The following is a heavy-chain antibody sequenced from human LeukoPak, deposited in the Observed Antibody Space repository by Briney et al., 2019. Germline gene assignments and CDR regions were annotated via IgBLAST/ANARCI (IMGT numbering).Heavy chain of an antibody. CDR3: AKDGSIGDFWSGLNWFDP. CDR1: GFTFDDYA. J-gene: IGHJ5*02. Sequence: GGSLRLSCAASGFTFDDYAMHWVRQAPGKGLEWVSLISGDGGNTYYADSAKGRFTISRDNSKNSLYLQMNSLRTEDTALYYCAKDGSIGDFWSGLNWFDPWGQGTLVTVSS. V-gene: IGHV3-43*02. CDR2: ISGDGGNT. D-gene: IGHD3-3*01.